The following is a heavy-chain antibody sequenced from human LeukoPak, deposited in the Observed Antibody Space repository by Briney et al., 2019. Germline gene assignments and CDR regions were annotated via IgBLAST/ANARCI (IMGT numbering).Heavy chain of an antibody. V-gene: IGHV1-18*01. J-gene: IGHJ3*02. D-gene: IGHD5-12*01. CDR2: ISDYNGDT. Sequence: ASVKVSCKASGYTFTSYGFSWVRQAPGQGLEWMGWISDYNGDTNYAQNLQGRVTMTTDRSTSTAYMELRSLRSDDTAVYYCARDLGYDPDCFDIWGQGTMVTVSS. CDR3: ARDLGYDPDCFDI. CDR1: GYTFTSYG.